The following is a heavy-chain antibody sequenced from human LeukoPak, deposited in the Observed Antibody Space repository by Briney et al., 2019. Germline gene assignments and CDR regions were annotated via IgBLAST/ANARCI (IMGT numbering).Heavy chain of an antibody. CDR3: ARGPYDYVWGNYRYTAASFDY. V-gene: IGHV1-2*06. D-gene: IGHD3-16*02. CDR1: GYTFTAHD. Sequence: GASVKVSCNASGYTFTAHDMHWVRQAPGQGLEWMGRINPNRGGTTYAQHFQGRVTMTRDTSISTAYLELSSLRPDDTAMYYCARGPYDYVWGNYRYTAASFDYWGQGTLVTVSS. CDR2: INPNRGGT. J-gene: IGHJ4*02.